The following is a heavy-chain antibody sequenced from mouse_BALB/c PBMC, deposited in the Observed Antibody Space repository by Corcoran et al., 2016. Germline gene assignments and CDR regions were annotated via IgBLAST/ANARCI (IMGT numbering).Heavy chain of an antibody. CDR2: INPYNGGT. D-gene: IGHD1-1*01. CDR1: GYSFTGYT. Sequence: EVQLQQSGPELVKPGASMKISCKASGYSFTGYTMNWVKQSHGKNLEWIGLINPYNGGTSYNQKFKGKATLTVDKSSSTAYMELLSLTSEDSAVYYCSREGAYYGSSYYAMDYWGQGTSVTVSS. V-gene: IGHV1-18*01. J-gene: IGHJ4*01. CDR3: SREGAYYGSSYYAMDY.